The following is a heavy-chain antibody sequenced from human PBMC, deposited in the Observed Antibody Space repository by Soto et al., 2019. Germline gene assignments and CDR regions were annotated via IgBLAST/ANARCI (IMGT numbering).Heavy chain of an antibody. CDR3: ARRAFVTLYYYYYMDV. CDR1: GYTFTSYG. J-gene: IGHJ6*03. D-gene: IGHD3-16*01. Sequence: QVPLVQSGAEVKKPGASVKVSCKASGYTFTSYGISWVRQATGQGLEWMGWISAYNGNTNYAQKLQGRVTMTTDTSTSTAYMELRSLRSDDTAVYYCARRAFVTLYYYYYMDVWGKGTTVTVSS. CDR2: ISAYNGNT. V-gene: IGHV1-18*01.